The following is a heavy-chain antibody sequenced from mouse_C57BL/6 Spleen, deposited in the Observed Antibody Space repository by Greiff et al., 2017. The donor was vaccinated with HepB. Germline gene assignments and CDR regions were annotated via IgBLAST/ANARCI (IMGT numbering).Heavy chain of an antibody. Sequence: QVQLQQSGAELARPGASVKLSCKASGYTFTSYGISWVKQRTGQGLEWIGEIYPRSGNTYYNEKFKGKATLTADKSSSTAYMELRSLTSEDSAVYFCATIYYDYGYYAMDYWGQGTSVTVSS. CDR1: GYTFTSYG. D-gene: IGHD2-4*01. V-gene: IGHV1-81*01. CDR3: ATIYYDYGYYAMDY. CDR2: IYPRSGNT. J-gene: IGHJ4*01.